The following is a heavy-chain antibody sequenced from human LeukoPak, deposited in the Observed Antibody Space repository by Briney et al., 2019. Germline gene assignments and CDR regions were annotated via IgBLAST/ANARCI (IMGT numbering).Heavy chain of an antibody. Sequence: GGSLRLSCAASGFTFSSYAMSWVRQAPGKGLEGVSAISGRGGSTYYADSVKGRFTISRDNSKNTLYLQMNSLRAEDTAVYYCAKESRIAVAGTGLDYWGQGTLVTVSS. CDR1: GFTFSSYA. CDR2: ISGRGGST. D-gene: IGHD6-19*01. J-gene: IGHJ4*02. V-gene: IGHV3-23*01. CDR3: AKESRIAVAGTGLDY.